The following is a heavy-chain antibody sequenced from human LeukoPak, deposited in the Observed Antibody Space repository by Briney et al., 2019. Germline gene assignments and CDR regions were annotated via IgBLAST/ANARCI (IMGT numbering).Heavy chain of an antibody. CDR2: IKPNSGGT. CDR3: ARDYYDSSGFGAFDI. D-gene: IGHD3-22*01. J-gene: IGHJ3*02. CDR1: GYTFTAYY. Sequence: ASLKVSCKASGYTFTAYYMHWVRQAPGQGLEWMRWIKPNSGGTNYAQKFQGRVTMTRDTSISTAYMELSRLRSDDTAVYYCARDYYDSSGFGAFDIWGQGTMVTVSS. V-gene: IGHV1-2*02.